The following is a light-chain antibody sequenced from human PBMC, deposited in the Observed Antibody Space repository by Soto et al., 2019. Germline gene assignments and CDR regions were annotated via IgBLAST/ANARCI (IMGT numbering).Light chain of an antibody. V-gene: IGKV3-20*01. Sequence: EIVLSRSPGTPSLSPGERATLSCRASQSVSSSYLAWYQQKPGQAPRLLIYGASSRATGIPDRFSGSGSGTDFTLTISRLEPEDFAVYFCHQYGTFPITFGQGTRLEIK. J-gene: IGKJ5*01. CDR3: HQYGTFPIT. CDR2: GAS. CDR1: QSVSSSY.